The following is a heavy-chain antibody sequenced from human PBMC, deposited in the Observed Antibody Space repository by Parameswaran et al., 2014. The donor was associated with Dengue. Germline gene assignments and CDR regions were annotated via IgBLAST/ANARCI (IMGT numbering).Heavy chain of an antibody. V-gene: IGHV1-69*01. CDR2: IIPIFGTA. D-gene: IGHD3-22*01. J-gene: IGHJ6*02. CDR3: ARFSGGYYDSSGYYGGRDYYYGMDV. Sequence: VRQAPGQGLEWMGGIIPIFGTANYAQKFQGRVTITADESTSTAYMELSSLRSEDTAVYYCARFSGGYYDSSGYYGGRDYYYGMDVWGQGTTVTVSS.